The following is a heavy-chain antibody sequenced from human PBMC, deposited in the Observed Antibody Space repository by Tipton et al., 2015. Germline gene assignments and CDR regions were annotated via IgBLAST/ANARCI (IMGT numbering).Heavy chain of an antibody. CDR3: ARVEGVRGGSWVYYGMDV. V-gene: IGHV1-18*04. CDR1: GYTFNTYG. D-gene: IGHD1-26*01. Sequence: QVQLVQSGGEVKKPGASVKVSCKTSGYTFNTYGINWVRQAPGQGLEWMGWINPYDGDTKYPQKFRDRVTLTTHGGISTAYLELSTLKIDDTAVYYCARVEGVRGGSWVYYGMDVWGQGATVTVSS. J-gene: IGHJ6*02. CDR2: INPYDGDT.